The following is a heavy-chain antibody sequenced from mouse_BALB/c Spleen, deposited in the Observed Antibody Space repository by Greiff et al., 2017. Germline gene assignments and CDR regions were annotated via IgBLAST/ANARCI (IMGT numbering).Heavy chain of an antibody. D-gene: IGHD1-1*01. Sequence: EVQLQESGAELVRPGALVKLSCKASGFNIKDYYMHWVKQRPEQGLEWIGWIDPENGNTIYDPKFQGKASITADTSSNTAYLQLSSLTSEDTAVYYCACYYGSSLDYWGQGTTLTVSS. V-gene: IGHV14-1*02. J-gene: IGHJ2*01. CDR3: ACYYGSSLDY. CDR1: GFNIKDYY. CDR2: IDPENGNT.